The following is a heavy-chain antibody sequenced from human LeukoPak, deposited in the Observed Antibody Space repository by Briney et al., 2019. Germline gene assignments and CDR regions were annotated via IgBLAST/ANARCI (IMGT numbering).Heavy chain of an antibody. CDR2: IYYSGST. CDR1: GGSISSHY. D-gene: IGHD6-19*01. Sequence: SETLSLTCTVSGGSISSHYWSWIRQPPGKGLEWIGYIYYSGSTNYNPSLRSRVTISVDTSKNQFSLKLSSVTAADTAVYYCARDLGVIAVAGSPHWFDPWGQGTLVTVSS. V-gene: IGHV4-59*11. J-gene: IGHJ5*02. CDR3: ARDLGVIAVAGSPHWFDP.